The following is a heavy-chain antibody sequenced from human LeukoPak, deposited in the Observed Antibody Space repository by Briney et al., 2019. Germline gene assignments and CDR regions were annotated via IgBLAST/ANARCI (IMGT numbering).Heavy chain of an antibody. V-gene: IGHV4-34*01. CDR3: ARGAYYDFWSAPPVYFDY. CDR1: GGSFSGYY. J-gene: IGHJ4*02. CDR2: INHSGST. Sequence: SETLSLTCAVYGGSFSGYYWSWIRQPPGKGLEWIGEINHSGSTNYNPSLKSRVTISVDTSKNQFSLKLSSVTAADTGVYYCARGAYYDFWSAPPVYFDYWGQGTLVTVSS. D-gene: IGHD3-3*01.